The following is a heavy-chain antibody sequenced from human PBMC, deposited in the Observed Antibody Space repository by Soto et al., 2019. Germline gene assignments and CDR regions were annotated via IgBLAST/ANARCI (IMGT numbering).Heavy chain of an antibody. CDR2: IKQDGSAK. J-gene: IGHJ4*01. V-gene: IGHV3-7*01. Sequence: PGGSLRLSCVASGFTFWGDWMSWVRQAPGKGLEWVANIKQDGSAKQYLDSVRGRFTISRDNSKNSVYLQMNSLRAEDTALYYCSRDFYGGFSYGPGDNWGHGTLVTVSS. CDR1: GFTFWGDW. CDR3: SRDFYGGFSYGPGDN. D-gene: IGHD2-15*01.